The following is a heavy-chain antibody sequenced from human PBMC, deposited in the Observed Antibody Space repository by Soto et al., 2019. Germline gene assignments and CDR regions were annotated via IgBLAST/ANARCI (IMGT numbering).Heavy chain of an antibody. CDR1: GFTFSSYG. Sequence: GSLRLSCAASGFTFSSYGMHWVRQAPGKGLEWVAVIWYDGSNKYYADSVKGRFTISRDNSKNTLYLQMNSLRAEDTAVYYCARDEYYYDSSGSPFGYWGQGTLVTVSS. V-gene: IGHV3-33*01. CDR3: ARDEYYYDSSGSPFGY. J-gene: IGHJ4*02. CDR2: IWYDGSNK. D-gene: IGHD3-22*01.